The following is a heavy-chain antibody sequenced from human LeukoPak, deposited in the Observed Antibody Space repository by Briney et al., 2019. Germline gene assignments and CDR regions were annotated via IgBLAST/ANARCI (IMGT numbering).Heavy chain of an antibody. Sequence: GGSLRLSCAASGFTFSSYAMHWVRQAPGKGLEWVAVISYDGSNKYYADSVKGRFTISRDNSKNTLYLQMNSLRAEDTAVYYCARPGGSYLYYFDYWGQGTLVTVSS. CDR1: GFTFSSYA. V-gene: IGHV3-30-3*01. CDR2: ISYDGSNK. CDR3: ARPGGSYLYYFDY. J-gene: IGHJ4*02. D-gene: IGHD1-26*01.